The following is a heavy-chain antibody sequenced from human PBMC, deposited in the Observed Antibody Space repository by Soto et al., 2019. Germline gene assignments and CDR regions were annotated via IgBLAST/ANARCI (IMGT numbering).Heavy chain of an antibody. Sequence: LDTLSLTCTVSGGSSRSYYWSWIRQPPGKGLEWIGYISYRGSTKYNPSLKSRVTISVDTSKNQFSLKLSSVTAADTAVYYCARAIHDGYSYGTGFDYWGQGTLVTVSS. CDR3: ARAIHDGYSYGTGFDY. CDR2: ISYRGST. D-gene: IGHD5-18*01. V-gene: IGHV4-59*01. J-gene: IGHJ4*02. CDR1: GGSSRSYY.